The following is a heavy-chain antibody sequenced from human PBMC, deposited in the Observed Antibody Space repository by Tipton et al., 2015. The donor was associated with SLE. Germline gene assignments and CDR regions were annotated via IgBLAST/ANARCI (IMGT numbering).Heavy chain of an antibody. D-gene: IGHD2-15*01. CDR2: IYYAGAT. V-gene: IGHV4-31*03. Sequence: TLSLTCTVSGASLSSGRYYWTWIRQHPEKGLEWIGYIYYAGATYYNPSLKSRVIISVDTSKNQFSLHLRSVTAADTALYYCARATYSVIVDAFDIWGQGTMVTVSS. CDR3: ARATYSVIVDAFDI. CDR1: GASLSSGRYY. J-gene: IGHJ3*02.